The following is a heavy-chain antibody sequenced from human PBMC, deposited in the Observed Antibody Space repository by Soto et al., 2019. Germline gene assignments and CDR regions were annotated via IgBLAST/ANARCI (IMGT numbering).Heavy chain of an antibody. Sequence: GESLKISCKGSGYSFTSYWIGWVRQMPGKGLEWMGIIYPGDSDTRYSPSFQGQVTISADKSISTAYLRWSSLRAEDTAVYYCARDQLYYNDISGRPLNAFDVWGQGTMVTVSS. CDR2: IYPGDSDT. D-gene: IGHD3-22*01. V-gene: IGHV5-51*01. J-gene: IGHJ3*01. CDR3: ARDQLYYNDISGRPLNAFDV. CDR1: GYSFTSYW.